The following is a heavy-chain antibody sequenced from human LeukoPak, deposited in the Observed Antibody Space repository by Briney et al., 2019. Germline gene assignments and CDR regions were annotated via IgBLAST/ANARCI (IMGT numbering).Heavy chain of an antibody. CDR3: PPDHAFDI. CDR2: IRNDGSNK. Sequence: PVGALRLSRAASGVTFSIYAMCCVREAPQERLERGAFIRNDGSNKYYADSVKGRFTISRDNSKNTLYLQMNSLRAEDTAVYYYPPDHAFDIWGQGTMVTVSS. V-gene: IGHV3-30*02. J-gene: IGHJ3*02. CDR1: GVTFSIYA.